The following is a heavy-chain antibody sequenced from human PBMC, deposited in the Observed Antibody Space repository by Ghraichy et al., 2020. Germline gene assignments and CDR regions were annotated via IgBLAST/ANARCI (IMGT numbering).Heavy chain of an antibody. D-gene: IGHD6-19*01. CDR1: GGSLSVYY. CDR3: ASLRIAVDGTGGF. V-gene: IGHV4-34*01. CDR2: INHSGNT. J-gene: IGHJ4*02. Sequence: SETLSLTCAVSGGSLSVYYWSWIRQSPGKGLEWIGEINHSGNTNYNPSLESRVTVSADRSKNQVSLQLRSVTAADTATYYCASLRIAVDGTGGFWGQGTLVTVSS.